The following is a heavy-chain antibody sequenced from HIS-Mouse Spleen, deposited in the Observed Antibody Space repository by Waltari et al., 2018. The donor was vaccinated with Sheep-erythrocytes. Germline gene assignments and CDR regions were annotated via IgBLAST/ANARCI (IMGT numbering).Heavy chain of an antibody. CDR1: GGSISSGGYY. J-gene: IGHJ4*02. Sequence: QVQLQESGPGLVKPSQTLSLTRTVSGGSISSGGYYWSWIRQHPGKGLEWLGYIYYSGRTYSTPSLKSRVTISVDPSKNQFSLKLTSVTAADTAVYYCARDPLTGADYWGQGTLVTVSS. CDR2: IYYSGRT. V-gene: IGHV4-31*03. D-gene: IGHD7-27*01. CDR3: ARDPLTGADY.